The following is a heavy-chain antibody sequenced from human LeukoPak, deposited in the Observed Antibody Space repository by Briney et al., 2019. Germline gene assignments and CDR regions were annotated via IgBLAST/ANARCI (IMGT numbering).Heavy chain of an antibody. D-gene: IGHD2-15*01. CDR1: GFTFSSYW. CDR2: IKQDGSEK. V-gene: IGHV3-7*01. Sequence: PGGSLRLSCAASGFTFSSYWMSWVRQAPGKGLEWVANIKQDGSEKYYVDPVKGRFTISRDNAKNSLYLQMNSLRAEDTAVYYCARDRGGSYSAIDYWGQGTLVTVSS. CDR3: ARDRGGSYSAIDY. J-gene: IGHJ4*02.